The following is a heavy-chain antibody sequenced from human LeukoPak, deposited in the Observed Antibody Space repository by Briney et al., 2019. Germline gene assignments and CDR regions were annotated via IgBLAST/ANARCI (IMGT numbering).Heavy chain of an antibody. Sequence: SEALSLTCTVSGGSISSYYWSWIRQPPGKGLEWIGYIYYSGSTNYNPSLKSRVTISVDTSKNQFSLKLSSVTAADTAVYYCARSERANFDYWGQGTLVTVSS. V-gene: IGHV4-59*01. CDR3: ARSERANFDY. CDR1: GGSISSYY. J-gene: IGHJ4*02. D-gene: IGHD3-3*01. CDR2: IYYSGST.